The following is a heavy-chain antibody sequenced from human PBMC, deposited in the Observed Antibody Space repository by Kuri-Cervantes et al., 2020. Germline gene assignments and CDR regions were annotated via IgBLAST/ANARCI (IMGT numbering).Heavy chain of an antibody. CDR3: WVLFAGY. Sequence: GGSLRLSCAAPGFTFSSYAMHWVRQAPGKGLEWVAVISYDGSNKYYADSVKGRFTISRDNSKNTLYLQMNSLRAEDTAVYYCWVLFAGYWGQGTLVTVSS. CDR1: GFTFSSYA. CDR2: ISYDGSNK. D-gene: IGHD2-21*01. V-gene: IGHV3-30*14. J-gene: IGHJ4*02.